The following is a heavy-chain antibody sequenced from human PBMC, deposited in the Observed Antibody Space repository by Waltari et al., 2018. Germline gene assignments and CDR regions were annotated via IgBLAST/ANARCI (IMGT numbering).Heavy chain of an antibody. CDR2: ASDRGNT. CDR3: ARRVAMVAGSSAGSWLDP. Sequence: QVQLQESGPGLVMPSETLSPTCTVSGDSITNYYWNCTRQPPGAQLEWIVHASDRGNTIYNPSRESRVSISLEPSKNQFSLELAAVTAADSAVYYCARRVAMVAGSSAGSWLDPWGQGTLVTVSS. V-gene: IGHV4-59*08. CDR1: GDSITNYY. J-gene: IGHJ5*02. D-gene: IGHD3-10*01.